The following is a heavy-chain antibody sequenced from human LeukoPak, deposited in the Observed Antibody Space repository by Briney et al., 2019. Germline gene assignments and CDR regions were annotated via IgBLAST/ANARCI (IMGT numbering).Heavy chain of an antibody. D-gene: IGHD2-21*02. J-gene: IGHJ4*02. CDR1: GFTFSDYY. CDR3: VKPLQLSGDCVNRRTDF. Sequence: PGGSLRLSCAASGFTFSDYYMSWVRQAPGKGLEYVSAISSNGDSTYYADSVKGRFTISRDNSKNTLYLQISSLRADDTAVYYCVKPLQLSGDCVNRRTDFWGQGTLVTVSS. V-gene: IGHV3-64D*06. CDR2: ISSNGDST.